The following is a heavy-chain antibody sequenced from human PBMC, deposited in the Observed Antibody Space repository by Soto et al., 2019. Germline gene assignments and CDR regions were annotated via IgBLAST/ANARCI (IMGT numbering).Heavy chain of an antibody. Sequence: QVQLVQSGAEVTKTGSSVKVSCKASGGTFTNYALSWVRQATGQGLEWMGGIIPNFGTPNYAQRFQDRVTITADGSTSTAYMELSSLRSEDTAVYFCARGDFWSGYSNRYYYYGMDVWGQGTTVTVSS. CDR1: GGTFTNYA. J-gene: IGHJ6*02. CDR2: IIPNFGTP. D-gene: IGHD3-3*01. CDR3: ARGDFWSGYSNRYYYYGMDV. V-gene: IGHV1-69*01.